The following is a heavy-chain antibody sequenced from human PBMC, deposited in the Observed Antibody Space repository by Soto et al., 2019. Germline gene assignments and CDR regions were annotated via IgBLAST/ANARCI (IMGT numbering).Heavy chain of an antibody. Sequence: SETLSLTCAVNGGSFREYYWSWLRQPPGKGLEWIGEINQSGTTHYNPSLKRRINISIDTLKNQFSLNLTSVTAADTATYYCARDIITVIGGEIYYYFGMDVWGQGTTVTVSS. CDR1: GGSFREYY. D-gene: IGHD3-10*01. V-gene: IGHV4-34*01. CDR3: ARDIITVIGGEIYYYFGMDV. CDR2: INQSGTT. J-gene: IGHJ6*02.